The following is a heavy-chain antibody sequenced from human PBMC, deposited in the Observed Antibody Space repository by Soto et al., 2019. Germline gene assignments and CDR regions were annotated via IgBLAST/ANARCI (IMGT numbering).Heavy chain of an antibody. CDR1: GASISSGDYY. D-gene: IGHD2-8*02. J-gene: IGHJ4*02. Sequence: SETLSLTCTVSGASISSGDYYWSWIRQPPGKGLEWIGHIYNSGRTYNNPSLNSRATMLVDTSKNQFSLTLSSVTAADTAVYYCARDKITGLFDYWGQGTLVTVSS. V-gene: IGHV4-30-4*01. CDR3: ARDKITGLFDY. CDR2: IYNSGRT.